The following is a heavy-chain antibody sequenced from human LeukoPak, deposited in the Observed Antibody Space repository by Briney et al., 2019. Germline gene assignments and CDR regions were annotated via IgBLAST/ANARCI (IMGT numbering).Heavy chain of an antibody. J-gene: IGHJ5*02. D-gene: IGHD2-21*02. CDR1: GGTLSAYY. V-gene: IGHV4-34*01. Sequence: SETLSLTCAVDGGTLSAYYWTWIRQPPGKGLEWIGDINHGGSTNYNPSLKSRVTISIDTSKNQFSLKLSSVTAADTAVYYCARERIVVVTAIQTSNWFDPWGQGTLVTVSS. CDR3: ARERIVVVTAIQTSNWFDP. CDR2: INHGGST.